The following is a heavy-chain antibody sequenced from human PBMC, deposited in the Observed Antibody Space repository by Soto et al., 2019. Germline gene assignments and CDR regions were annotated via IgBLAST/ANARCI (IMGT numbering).Heavy chain of an antibody. J-gene: IGHJ5*02. CDR1: GGTFSSYA. Sequence: QVQLVQSGAEVKKPGSSVKVSCKASGGTFSSYAISWVRQAPGQGLEWMGVIIPIFGTANYAQKFQGRVTITADESTSKAYMELSSLRSEDTAVYYCAGQTPDFWSGFHFDPWCQGTLVTVSS. D-gene: IGHD3-3*01. CDR3: AGQTPDFWSGFHFDP. V-gene: IGHV1-69*01. CDR2: IIPIFGTA.